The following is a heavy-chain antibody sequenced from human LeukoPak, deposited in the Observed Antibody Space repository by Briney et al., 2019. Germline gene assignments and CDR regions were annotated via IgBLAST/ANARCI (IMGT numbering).Heavy chain of an antibody. Sequence: GESLKISCKGSGYSFTSYWIGWVRQAPGQGLEWMGWINPNSGGTNYAQKFQGRVTMTRDTSISTAYMELSRLRSDDTAVYYCARDKGYYYDNNWGQGTLVTVSS. CDR3: ARDKGYYYDNN. V-gene: IGHV1-2*02. CDR1: GYSFTSYW. J-gene: IGHJ4*02. D-gene: IGHD3-22*01. CDR2: INPNSGGT.